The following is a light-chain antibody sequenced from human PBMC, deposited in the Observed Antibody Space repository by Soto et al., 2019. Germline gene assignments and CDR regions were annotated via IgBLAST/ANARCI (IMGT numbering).Light chain of an antibody. J-gene: IGKJ1*01. CDR1: QILIYSNGKTY. V-gene: IGKV2-30*01. CDR2: EVS. CDR3: MEGTPS. Sequence: VVITHTPLSLSVAPVQPASISFKSSQILIYSNGKTYLNWYQQRPGQVPRRIIYEVSNRDFGVPDRFSGSGSGSGTDFTLKISRVEAEDVGVYYCMEGTPSFGQGTKVDIK.